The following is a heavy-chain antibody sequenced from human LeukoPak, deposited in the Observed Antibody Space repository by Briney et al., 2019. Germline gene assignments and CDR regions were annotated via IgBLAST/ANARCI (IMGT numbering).Heavy chain of an antibody. CDR2: IYYSGST. Sequence: SETLSLTCTVSGGSISSYYWSWIRQPPGKGLEWIGYIYYSGSTNYNPSLKSRVTISVDTSKNQFSLKLSSVTAAGTAVYYCARVACGGDCYTYNWFDPWGQGTLVTVSS. CDR3: ARVACGGDCYTYNWFDP. J-gene: IGHJ5*02. CDR1: GGSISSYY. V-gene: IGHV4-59*01. D-gene: IGHD2-21*02.